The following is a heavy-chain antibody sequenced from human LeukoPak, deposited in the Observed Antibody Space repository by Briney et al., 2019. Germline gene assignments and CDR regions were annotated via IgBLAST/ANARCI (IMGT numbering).Heavy chain of an antibody. D-gene: IGHD6-13*01. J-gene: IGHJ6*02. CDR1: GFTFSSYS. V-gene: IGHV3-48*02. Sequence: GGSLRLSCAASGFTFSSYSMNWVRQAPGKGLEWVSYISSGGSSIYYADSVKGRFTISRDNAKNSLYLQMNSLRDEDTAVYYCAREPSLYRSRNYYYSGMDVWGQGTTVAVSS. CDR3: AREPSLYRSRNYYYSGMDV. CDR2: ISSGGSSI.